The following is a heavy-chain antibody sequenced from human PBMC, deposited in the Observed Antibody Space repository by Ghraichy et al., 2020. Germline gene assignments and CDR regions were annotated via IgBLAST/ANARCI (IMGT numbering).Heavy chain of an antibody. J-gene: IGHJ3*01. CDR1: GFTFSTYS. CDR3: VLCSGGRCLLSAVDF. Sequence: GESLNISCAASGFTFSTYSMSWGRQAPGKWLEWVSSISSSSGSIYYADSVKGRFTISRDNAKNLLYLQMTSLRAEESAVYYCVLCSGGRCLLSAVDFWGQGPMVTASS. CDR2: ISSSSGSI. V-gene: IGHV3-21*01. D-gene: IGHD2-15*01.